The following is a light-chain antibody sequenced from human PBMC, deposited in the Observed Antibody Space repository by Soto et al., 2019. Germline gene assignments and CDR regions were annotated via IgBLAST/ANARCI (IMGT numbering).Light chain of an antibody. CDR2: GAS. J-gene: IGKJ4*01. CDR1: QSVSSS. CDR3: QQYYNWPPLT. Sequence: EIVMTQSPATLSVSPGERATLSCRASQSVSSSLAWYQQKPGQAPRLLIYGASTSATGIPARFSGSGSGTEFTLTISSLQSEDFAVYYCQQYYNWPPLTFGGGTKVEIK. V-gene: IGKV3-15*01.